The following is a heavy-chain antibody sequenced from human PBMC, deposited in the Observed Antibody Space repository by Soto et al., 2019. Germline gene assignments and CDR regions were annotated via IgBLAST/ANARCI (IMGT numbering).Heavy chain of an antibody. D-gene: IGHD5-18*01. CDR2: IIPIFGTA. CDR3: ARVDTAMWYYYDGMDG. Sequence: HVQLVQSGAEVKKPGSSVKVSCKASGGTFSSYAISWVRQAPGQGLEWRGGIIPIFGTANYAQKFQGRVTITADEATSTDYMELSSLRYEDTAVYYCARVDTAMWYYYDGMDGWGQGPTVTVSS. CDR1: GGTFSSYA. J-gene: IGHJ6*02. V-gene: IGHV1-69*12.